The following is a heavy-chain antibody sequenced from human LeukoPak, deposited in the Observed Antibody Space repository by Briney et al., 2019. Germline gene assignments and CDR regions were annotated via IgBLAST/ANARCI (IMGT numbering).Heavy chain of an antibody. CDR1: GGSISSYY. CDR3: ARGGYFNWFDP. V-gene: IGHV4-59*01. CDR2: IYYSGST. D-gene: IGHD1-26*01. J-gene: IGHJ5*02. Sequence: SETLSLTCTVSGGSISSYYWSWIRQPPGKGLEWIGYIYYSGSTNYNPSLKSRVTISVDTSKNQFSLKLSSVTAADTAVYYCARGGYFNWFDPWGQGTLVTVSS.